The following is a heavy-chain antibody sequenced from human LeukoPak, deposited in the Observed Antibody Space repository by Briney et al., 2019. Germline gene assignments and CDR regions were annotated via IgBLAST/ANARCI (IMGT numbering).Heavy chain of an antibody. D-gene: IGHD3-22*01. Sequence: SETLSLTCTVSGGSISSYYWSWIRQPAGKGLEWIGRIYTSGSITYNPSLKSRVSMSVDTSKNQFSLKLSSVTAADTAVYYCARDRLVSSGQGFDYWGQGTLVTVSS. J-gene: IGHJ4*02. CDR1: GGSISSYY. CDR3: ARDRLVSSGQGFDY. CDR2: IYTSGSI. V-gene: IGHV4-4*07.